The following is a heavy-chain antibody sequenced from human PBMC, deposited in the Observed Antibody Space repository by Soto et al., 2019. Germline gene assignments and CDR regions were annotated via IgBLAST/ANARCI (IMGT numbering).Heavy chain of an antibody. J-gene: IGHJ4*02. CDR2: IDPSDSQT. V-gene: IGHV5-10-1*01. D-gene: IGHD3-22*01. CDR3: ARQIYDSDTGPNFQYYFDS. CDR1: GYSFAGYW. Sequence: GESLKISCKGSGYSFAGYWITWVRQKPGKGLEWMGRIDPSDSQTYYSPSFRGHVTISVTKSITTVFLQWSSLRASDTAMYYCARQIYDSDTGPNFQYYFDSWGQGTPVNRLL.